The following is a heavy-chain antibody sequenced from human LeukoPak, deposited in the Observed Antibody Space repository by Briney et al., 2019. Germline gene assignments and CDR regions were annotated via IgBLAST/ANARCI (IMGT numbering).Heavy chain of an antibody. D-gene: IGHD2-2*02. CDR1: GYTLTELS. CDR2: FDPEDGET. J-gene: IGHJ4*02. V-gene: IGHV1-24*01. CDR3: ATDPSYCSSTSCYTDY. Sequence: ASVKVSCKVSGYTLTELSMHWVRQAPGKGLEWMGGFDPEDGETIYAQKFQGRVTMTEDTSTDTAYMELSSLRSVDTAVYYCATDPSYCSSTSCYTDYWGQGTLVTVSS.